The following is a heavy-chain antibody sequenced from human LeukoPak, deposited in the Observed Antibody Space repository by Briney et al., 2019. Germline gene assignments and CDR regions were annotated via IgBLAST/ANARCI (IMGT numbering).Heavy chain of an antibody. Sequence: SETLSLTCSVSGYSISSGYYWGWIRQPPGKGLEWIGEINHSGSTNYNPSLKSRVTISVDTSKNQFSLKPSSVTAADTAVYYCARRRTQAGWFDPWGQGTLVTVSS. V-gene: IGHV4-38-2*02. J-gene: IGHJ5*02. CDR2: INHSGST. CDR3: ARRRTQAGWFDP. D-gene: IGHD3/OR15-3a*01. CDR1: GYSISSGYY.